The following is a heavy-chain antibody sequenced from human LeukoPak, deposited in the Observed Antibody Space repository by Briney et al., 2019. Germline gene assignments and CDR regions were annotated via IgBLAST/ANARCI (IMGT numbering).Heavy chain of an antibody. J-gene: IGHJ4*02. CDR2: IYYSGST. CDR3: ARSDAGHSSGWLFDY. V-gene: IGHV4-31*03. CDR1: GGSISSGGYY. Sequence: PSETLSLTCTVSGGSISSGGYYWSWLRQHPGTDLEWIGYIYYSGSTYYNPSLKSRVTISVDTSKNQFSLKLSSVTAADTAVYYCARSDAGHSSGWLFDYWGQGTLVTVSS. D-gene: IGHD6-19*01.